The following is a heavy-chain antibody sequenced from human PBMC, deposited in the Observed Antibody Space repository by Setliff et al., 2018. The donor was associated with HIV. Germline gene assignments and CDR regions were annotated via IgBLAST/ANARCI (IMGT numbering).Heavy chain of an antibody. CDR2: ISYSGST. Sequence: SETLSLTCTVSGGSISSHYWSWIRQPPGKGLEWIGYISYSGSTNYNPSLKSRVTISVDTSKNQFSLKLSSVTAADTAVYYCARPYSSSSYYYYHMDVWGKGTAVTVSS. J-gene: IGHJ6*03. CDR3: ARPYSSSSYYYYHMDV. V-gene: IGHV4-59*11. CDR1: GGSISSHY. D-gene: IGHD6-6*01.